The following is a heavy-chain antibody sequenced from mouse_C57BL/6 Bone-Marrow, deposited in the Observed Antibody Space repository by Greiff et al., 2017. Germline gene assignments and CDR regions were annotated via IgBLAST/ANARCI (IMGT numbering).Heavy chain of an antibody. Sequence: QVQLKQSGAELARPGASVKMSCKASGYTFTSYTMHWVKQRPGQGLEWIGYINPSSGYTKYNQKFKDKATLTADKSSSTAYMQLSSLTSEDSAVYYCARKNYGSRAWFAYWGQGTLVTVSA. CDR3: ARKNYGSRAWFAY. CDR1: GYTFTSYT. CDR2: INPSSGYT. D-gene: IGHD1-1*01. J-gene: IGHJ3*01. V-gene: IGHV1-4*01.